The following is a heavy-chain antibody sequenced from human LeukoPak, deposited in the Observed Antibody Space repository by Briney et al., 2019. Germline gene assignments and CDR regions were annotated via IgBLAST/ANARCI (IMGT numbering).Heavy chain of an antibody. CDR3: AREYSSSSLWFDP. D-gene: IGHD6-6*01. J-gene: IGHJ5*02. CDR1: GGSFRFISSGSYY. Sequence: SETLSLTCTVSGGSFRFISSGSYYWSWIRQRAGKGLEWIGRIYTSGSTNYNPSLKSRVTISLDTSKNQFSLKLSSVTAADMALYYCAREYSSSSLWFDPWGQGTLVTVSS. V-gene: IGHV4-61*02. CDR2: IYTSGST.